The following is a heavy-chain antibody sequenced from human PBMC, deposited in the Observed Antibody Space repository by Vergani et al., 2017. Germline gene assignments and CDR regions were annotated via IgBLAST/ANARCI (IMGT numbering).Heavy chain of an antibody. J-gene: IGHJ1*01. D-gene: IGHD1-1*01. V-gene: IGHV3-30*03. CDR3: ATKSCGTPGCQIGYFSE. Sequence: QVHLVESGGGVVQPGRSLRLSCVVSGCTSSYYGMHWVRQAPGKGLEWVAVISYDGTQKYYADSVKGRFTISRDNSKSTLYLQMNSLRTEDTAVYYCATKSCGTPGCQIGYFSEWGQGTLGTVSS. CDR1: GCTSSYYG. CDR2: ISYDGTQK.